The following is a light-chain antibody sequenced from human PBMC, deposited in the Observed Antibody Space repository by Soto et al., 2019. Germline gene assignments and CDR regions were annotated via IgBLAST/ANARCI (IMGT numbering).Light chain of an antibody. Sequence: QSALTQPPSVSGAPGQRVTISCTGSASNLGAKYAVHWFQHLPGTAPKLLIYDNIHRPSGVPDRFSGSKSDTSASLAITGLQAEHEADYYCQSYDTTLSGLVFGGGTKLTVL. CDR1: ASNLGAKYA. CDR2: DNI. CDR3: QSYDTTLSGLV. V-gene: IGLV1-40*01. J-gene: IGLJ3*02.